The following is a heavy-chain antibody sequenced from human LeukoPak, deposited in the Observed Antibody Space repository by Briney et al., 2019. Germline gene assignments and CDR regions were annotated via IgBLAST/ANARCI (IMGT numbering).Heavy chain of an antibody. CDR3: ARLMVGSGSYYPRFDY. D-gene: IGHD3-10*01. CDR2: IYYSGST. J-gene: IGHJ4*02. Sequence: PSETLSLTCTVSGGSVSSDTYCWSWIRQPPGKGLEWIAYIYYSGSTYYNPSLKSRVTISVDTSKNQFSLKLSSVTAADTAVYYCARLMVGSGSYYPRFDYWGQGTLVTVSS. V-gene: IGHV4-61*01. CDR1: GGSVSSDTYC.